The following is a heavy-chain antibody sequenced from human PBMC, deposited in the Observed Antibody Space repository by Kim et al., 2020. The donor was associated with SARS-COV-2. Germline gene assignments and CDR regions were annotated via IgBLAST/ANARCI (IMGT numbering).Heavy chain of an antibody. D-gene: IGHD2-15*01. CDR1: GGSISSGGYY. V-gene: IGHV4-31*03. J-gene: IGHJ6*02. CDR2: IYYSGST. CDR3: ARVYYPGYCSGGSCYDYYYGMDV. Sequence: SETLSLTCTVSGGSISSGGYYWSWIRQHPGKGLEWIRYIYYSGSTYYNPSLKSRVTISVDTSKNQFSLKLSSVTAADTAVYYCARVYYPGYCSGGSCYDYYYGMDVWGQGTTVTVSS.